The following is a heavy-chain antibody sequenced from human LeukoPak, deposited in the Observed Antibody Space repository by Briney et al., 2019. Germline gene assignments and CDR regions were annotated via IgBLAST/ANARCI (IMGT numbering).Heavy chain of an antibody. D-gene: IGHD3-16*01. CDR1: GFTFSRSW. CDR3: AKLLGDVTTFDY. J-gene: IGHJ4*02. V-gene: IGHV3-7*01. CDR2: INQDGSVK. Sequence: PGESLRLSCAGSGFTFSRSWMTWDRQAPGKGLEWVASINQDGSVKHYMDSVKGRFTISRDNAENSLHLQMHSLRAEDTAVYYCAKLLGDVTTFDYWGQGTLVTVSS.